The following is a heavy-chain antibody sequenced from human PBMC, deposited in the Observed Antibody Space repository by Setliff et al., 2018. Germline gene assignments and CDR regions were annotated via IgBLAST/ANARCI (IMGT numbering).Heavy chain of an antibody. V-gene: IGHV1-18*01. CDR1: GYTFTSYG. J-gene: IGHJ4*02. Sequence: ASVKVSCKASGYTFTSYGISWVRQAPGQGLEWMGWISAYNGNTNYAQKLQGRVTMTTDTSMSTAYMGLRSLRSDDTAVYYCARDLVGYCSGGSCYDWDYWGQGTLVTVSS. D-gene: IGHD2-15*01. CDR2: ISAYNGNT. CDR3: ARDLVGYCSGGSCYDWDY.